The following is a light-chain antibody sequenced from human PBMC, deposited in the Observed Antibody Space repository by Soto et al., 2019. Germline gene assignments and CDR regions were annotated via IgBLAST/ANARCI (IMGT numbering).Light chain of an antibody. Sequence: QSVLTQPASVSGSPGQSITISCTGTSSDVGSYNLVSWYQQHPGKAPKRMIYEVSNRPSGVSTRFSGSKSGNTASLTISGLQPEDEADYYCSSYTTSSTSQVFGTGTKFTVL. V-gene: IGLV2-14*02. CDR3: SSYTTSSTSQV. CDR2: EVS. CDR1: SSDVGSYNL. J-gene: IGLJ1*01.